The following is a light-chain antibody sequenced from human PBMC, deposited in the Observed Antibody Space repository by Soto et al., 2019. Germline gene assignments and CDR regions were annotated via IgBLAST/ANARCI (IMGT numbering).Light chain of an antibody. V-gene: IGKV3-15*01. J-gene: IGKJ4*01. CDR3: QQRSNWPLT. CDR2: GAS. Sequence: EIVMTQSPATLSVSLGERATLSCRASQSVSSNLAWYQQKSGQAPRLLIYGASTRATGIPARFSGSGSGTDFTLTISSLEPEDFAVYYCQQRSNWPLTFGGGTKVDIK. CDR1: QSVSSN.